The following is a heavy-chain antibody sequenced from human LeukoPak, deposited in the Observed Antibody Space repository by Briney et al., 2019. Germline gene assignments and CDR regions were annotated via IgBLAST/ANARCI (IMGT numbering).Heavy chain of an antibody. J-gene: IGHJ4*02. V-gene: IGHV3-30*02. D-gene: IGHD3-3*01. Sequence: PGGSLRLSCAASGFTFNDYGMHWVRRAPGKGLEWVAFIRYDGSKKYYPYSVKGRFTISRDNSKNTVYLQMNSLRAEDTAVYYCARGRRGATYYDFWSGYYTPDGFDYWGQGTLVTVSS. CDR1: GFTFNDYG. CDR2: IRYDGSKK. CDR3: ARGRRGATYYDFWSGYYTPDGFDY.